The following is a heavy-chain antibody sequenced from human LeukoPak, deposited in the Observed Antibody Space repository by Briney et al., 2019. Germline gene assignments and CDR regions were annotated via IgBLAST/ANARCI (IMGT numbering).Heavy chain of an antibody. V-gene: IGHV3-30*18. CDR1: GFTFSSYG. Sequence: GGTLRLSCAASGFTFSSYGMSWVRQAPGKGLEWVAVISYDGSNKYYADSVKGRFTISRDNSKNTLYLQMNSLRAEDTAVYYCAKDTVSRVATKYYCDYWGQGTLVTVSS. J-gene: IGHJ4*02. D-gene: IGHD5-12*01. CDR2: ISYDGSNK. CDR3: AKDTVSRVATKYYCDY.